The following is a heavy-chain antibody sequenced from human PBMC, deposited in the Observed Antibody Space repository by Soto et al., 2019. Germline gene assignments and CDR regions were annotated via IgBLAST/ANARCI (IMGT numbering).Heavy chain of an antibody. CDR1: GYSISSGYY. V-gene: IGHV4-38-2*01. CDR3: ARVSSSGGMDV. D-gene: IGHD6-6*01. CDR2: IYHSGST. Sequence: ETLSLTCAVSGYSISSGYYWGWIRQPPGKGLEWIGSIYHSGSTYYNPSLKSRVTISVDTSKNQFSLKLSSVTAADTAVYYCARVSSSGGMDVWGQVTTVTVSS. J-gene: IGHJ6*02.